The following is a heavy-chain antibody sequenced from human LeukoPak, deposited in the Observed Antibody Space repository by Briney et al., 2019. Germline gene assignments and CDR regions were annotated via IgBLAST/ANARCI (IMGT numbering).Heavy chain of an antibody. V-gene: IGHV4-59*08. Sequence: SETLSLTCTVSGGSISGYYWSWIRQSPGKGLVWIGYIHCSGSTNYNPSLKSRVTMSVDMSKNQFSLKLSSVTAADTALYYCARHFTYYYDSSGYPRDGFDIWGLGTMVTVSS. D-gene: IGHD3-22*01. CDR2: IHCSGST. CDR1: GGSISGYY. J-gene: IGHJ3*02. CDR3: ARHFTYYYDSSGYPRDGFDI.